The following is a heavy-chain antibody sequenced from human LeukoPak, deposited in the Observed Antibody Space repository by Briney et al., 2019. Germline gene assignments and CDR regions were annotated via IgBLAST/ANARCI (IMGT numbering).Heavy chain of an antibody. Sequence: SMNWVRQAPGRGLEWVSSISSSGTYIYYADSMRGRFTVSRDNSKNSLYLQMNSLRAEDTAVYYCAKDGQVTAIPEYFQHWGQGTLVTVSS. J-gene: IGHJ1*01. CDR3: AKDGQVTAIPEYFQH. D-gene: IGHD2-21*02. CDR1: S. V-gene: IGHV3-21*04. CDR2: ISSSGTYI.